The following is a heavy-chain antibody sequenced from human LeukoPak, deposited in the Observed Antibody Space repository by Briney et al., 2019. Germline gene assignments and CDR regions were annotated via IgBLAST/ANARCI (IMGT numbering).Heavy chain of an antibody. CDR2: ISYDGNNK. Sequence: PGRSLRLSCAASGFTFSNYAMHWVRQAPGKGLEWVALISYDGNNKVYADSVRGRFTISRDNSKNTLSLQMNSLRAEDTAVYNCARDRGSREDGMDVWGQGTTVTVSS. J-gene: IGHJ6*02. CDR3: ARDRGSREDGMDV. D-gene: IGHD1-26*01. V-gene: IGHV3-30-3*01. CDR1: GFTFSNYA.